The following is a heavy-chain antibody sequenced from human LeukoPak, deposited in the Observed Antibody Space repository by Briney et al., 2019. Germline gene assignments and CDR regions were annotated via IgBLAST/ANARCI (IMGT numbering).Heavy chain of an antibody. Sequence: GASVKVSCKASGYTFTSFGISWVRQAPGQGLEWMGWISAYNGNTKSAQKFQGRVTMTTDTSTSTAYMELRSLRSDDTAVYYCASYSGYDPLDAFDIWGQGTMVTVSS. D-gene: IGHD5-12*01. CDR1: GYTFTSFG. CDR3: ASYSGYDPLDAFDI. CDR2: ISAYNGNT. V-gene: IGHV1-18*01. J-gene: IGHJ3*02.